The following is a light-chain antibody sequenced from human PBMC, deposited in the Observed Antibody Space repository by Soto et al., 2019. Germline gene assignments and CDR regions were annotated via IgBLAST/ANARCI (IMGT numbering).Light chain of an antibody. Sequence: DIQMTQSPSTLSASVGDRVTITCRASQSISSWLAWYQQKPGKAPKLLIYAASTLQSGVPSRLSGSGSGTDFTLTISCLQSEDFATYYCQQYYSYPLTFGGGTNVDIK. CDR2: AAS. CDR1: QSISSW. V-gene: IGKV1-5*01. J-gene: IGKJ4*01. CDR3: QQYYSYPLT.